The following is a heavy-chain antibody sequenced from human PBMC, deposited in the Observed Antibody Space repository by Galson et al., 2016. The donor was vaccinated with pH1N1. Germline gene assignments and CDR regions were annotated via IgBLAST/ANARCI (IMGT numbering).Heavy chain of an antibody. V-gene: IGHV6-1*01. CDR2: TYYRSKWYN. CDR1: GDSVSSNSAT. J-gene: IGHJ3*02. D-gene: IGHD3-3*01. CDR3: ARGVIDYDFWSGYQDHAAFDI. Sequence: CAISGDSVSSNSATWNWIRQSPSRGLEWLGRTYYRSKWYNDYAESVKSRIIISLDTSKNQLSLQLNSVTPADTAVSYCARGVIDYDFWSGYQDHAAFDIWGQGTMVIVSS.